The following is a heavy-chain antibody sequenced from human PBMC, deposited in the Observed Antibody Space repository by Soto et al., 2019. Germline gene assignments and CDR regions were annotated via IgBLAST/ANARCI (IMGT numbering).Heavy chain of an antibody. V-gene: IGHV5-51*01. CDR1: GYSFTSYW. CDR2: IYPGDSDT. D-gene: IGHD5-18*01. Sequence: GESLKISCKGSGYSFTSYWIGWVRQMPGKGLEWMGIIYPGDSDTRYSPSFQGQVTISADKSISTAYLQWSSLKASDTAMYYCARRVRLWPTQDAFDIWGQGTMVTVSS. J-gene: IGHJ3*02. CDR3: ARRVRLWPTQDAFDI.